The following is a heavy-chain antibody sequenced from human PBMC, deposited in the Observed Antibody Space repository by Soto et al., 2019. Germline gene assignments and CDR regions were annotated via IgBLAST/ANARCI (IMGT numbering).Heavy chain of an antibody. CDR3: VRDGNKFGNWFDP. J-gene: IGHJ5*02. D-gene: IGHD2-15*01. CDR2: ISGGSDYI. CDR1: GVTFDSYS. Sequence: PGGSLRLSCAASGVTFDSYSVNWIRQAPGKGLEWVSSISGGSDYIYYADSVRGRFTISRDNSQKSLYLQMNSLRDEDTAIYYCVRDGNKFGNWFDPWGQGTLVTVSS. V-gene: IGHV3-21*01.